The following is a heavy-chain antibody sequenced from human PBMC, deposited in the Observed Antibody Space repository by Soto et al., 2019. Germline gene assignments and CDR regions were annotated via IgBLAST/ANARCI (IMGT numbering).Heavy chain of an antibody. D-gene: IGHD3-10*01. Sequence: QVQLVQSGAEVKKPGASVKVSCKASGYTFTNYGITWVRQAPGQGLEWMGWISAYNGNTNYAQKLQGRVTMTTDTSTTTAYLALRSLRSDDTAVYYCASSYYGSGTPYYYGMDVWGQGTTVTVSS. V-gene: IGHV1-18*01. J-gene: IGHJ6*02. CDR3: ASSYYGSGTPYYYGMDV. CDR1: GYTFTNYG. CDR2: ISAYNGNT.